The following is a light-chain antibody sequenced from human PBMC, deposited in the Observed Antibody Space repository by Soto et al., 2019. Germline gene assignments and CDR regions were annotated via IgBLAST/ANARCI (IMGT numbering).Light chain of an antibody. Sequence: EIVLTQSPATLSLSPGERATLSCRASQSVSNYLAWYQQKPGQSPRLLIYDASNRATGIPARFSGSGSGTDFTLTISSLEPEDFAVYYCQQRNNWQAFGQGTRLEIK. CDR3: QQRNNWQA. V-gene: IGKV3-11*01. J-gene: IGKJ5*01. CDR1: QSVSNY. CDR2: DAS.